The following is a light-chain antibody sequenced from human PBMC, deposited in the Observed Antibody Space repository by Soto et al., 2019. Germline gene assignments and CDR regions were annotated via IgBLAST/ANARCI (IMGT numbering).Light chain of an antibody. CDR3: QQRYGWPPLT. CDR2: DTS. V-gene: IGKV3-11*01. Sequence: EIVLTQSPATLSLSPGERATLSCRASRGVGIYLAWYQQKPGQAPRLLIYDTSNRATGIPARFSGSGSGTDFTLTIGGLEPEDFAVYYCQQRYGWPPLTFGGGTGVEIK. CDR1: RGVGIY. J-gene: IGKJ4*01.